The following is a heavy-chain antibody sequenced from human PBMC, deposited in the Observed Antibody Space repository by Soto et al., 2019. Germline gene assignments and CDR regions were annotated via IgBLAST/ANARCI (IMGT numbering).Heavy chain of an antibody. CDR1: GFTFSNYA. J-gene: IGHJ4*02. V-gene: IGHV3-30*03. CDR2: ITADGSNT. D-gene: IGHD3-3*01. Sequence: PGGSLRLSCAASGFTFSNYAMNWVRQAPGKGLEWVSVITADGSNTYYADSVKGRFTISRDNSKNTLYLQMNSLRAEDTAVYYCARDGSFLEWLLYAYYCDYWGQGTLVTVSS. CDR3: ARDGSFLEWLLYAYYCDY.